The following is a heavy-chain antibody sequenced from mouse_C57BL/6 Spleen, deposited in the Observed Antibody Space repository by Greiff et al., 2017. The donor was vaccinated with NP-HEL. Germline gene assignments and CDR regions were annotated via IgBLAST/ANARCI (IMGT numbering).Heavy chain of an antibody. V-gene: IGHV1-50*01. CDR3: ARRGRQPGFDY. CDR1: GYTFTSYW. D-gene: IGHD3-2*01. J-gene: IGHJ2*01. Sequence: QVQLQQPGAELVKPGASVKLSCKASGYTFTSYWMQWVKQRPGQGLEWIGEIDPSDSYNNYNQKFKGKATLTVDTSSSTAYMQLSSLTSEDSAVYYCARRGRQPGFDYWGQGTTLTVSS. CDR2: IDPSDSYN.